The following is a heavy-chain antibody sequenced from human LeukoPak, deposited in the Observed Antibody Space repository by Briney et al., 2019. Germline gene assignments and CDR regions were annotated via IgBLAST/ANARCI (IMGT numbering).Heavy chain of an antibody. CDR1: GFTFSSYA. D-gene: IGHD3-22*01. V-gene: IGHV3-23*01. J-gene: IGHJ5*02. CDR2: IRGSSDNT. Sequence: GGSLRLSCAASGFTFSSYAMNWVRQAPGKGLEWVSAIRGSSDNTYYADSVKGRFTISRDNAKNSLYLQMNSLRAEDTAVYYCATLYYDSSGPYNWFDPWGQGTLVTVSS. CDR3: ATLYYDSSGPYNWFDP.